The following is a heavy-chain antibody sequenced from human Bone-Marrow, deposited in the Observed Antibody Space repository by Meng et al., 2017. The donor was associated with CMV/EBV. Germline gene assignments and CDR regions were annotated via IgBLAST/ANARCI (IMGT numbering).Heavy chain of an antibody. CDR3: ASKGDRGMDV. CDR1: GFTFSSYA. CDR2: ISGSGGST. V-gene: IGHV3-23*01. J-gene: IGHJ6*01. D-gene: IGHD3-16*01. Sequence: GESLKISCAASGFTFSSYAMSWVRQAPGKGLEWVSAISGSGGSTYYADSAKGRFTISRDNSKNTLYLQMNSLRAEDTAVYYCASKGDRGMDVWGQGTTVTVSS.